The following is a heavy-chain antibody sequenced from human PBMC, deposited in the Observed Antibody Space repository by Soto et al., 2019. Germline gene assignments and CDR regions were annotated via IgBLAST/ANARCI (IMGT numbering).Heavy chain of an antibody. J-gene: IGHJ5*02. V-gene: IGHV4-31*03. CDR3: ARVSLNWFDP. Sequence: SETLSLTCTVSGGSISSGGYYWSWIRQHPGKGLEWIGYIYYSGSTYYNPSLKSRVTISVDTSKNQFSLKLSSVTAADTAVYYCARVSLNWFDPWGQGTLVTVSS. CDR1: GGSISSGGYY. CDR2: IYYSGST.